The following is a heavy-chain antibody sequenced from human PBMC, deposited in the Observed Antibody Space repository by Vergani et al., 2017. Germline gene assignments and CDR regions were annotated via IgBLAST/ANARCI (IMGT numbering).Heavy chain of an antibody. V-gene: IGHV3-30*02. CDR3: AKHFRGCCIDY. J-gene: IGHJ4*02. CDR1: GFTLSNYE. Sequence: QVQLVESGGGVVQRGGSLRLSCATSGFTLSNYEMQWIRQGPGKGLEFVAFIQFDGSNQYYADSVKGRFTLSIDFSKHTLYLQMNSLRTDDTATYYCAKHFRGCCIDYWGQGTQVIVSS. CDR2: IQFDGSNQ.